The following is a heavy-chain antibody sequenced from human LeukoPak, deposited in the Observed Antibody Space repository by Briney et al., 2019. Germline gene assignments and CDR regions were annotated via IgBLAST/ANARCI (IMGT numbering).Heavy chain of an antibody. J-gene: IGHJ5*02. Sequence: SETLSLTCAVYGGSFSGYYWSWIRQPPGKGLEWIGEINHSGSTNYNPSLKRRVTMSVDTSKNQFSLKLSSVTAADTAVYYCARDKDVLLWFGESYPYWFDPWGQGTLVTVSS. V-gene: IGHV4-34*01. CDR3: ARDKDVLLWFGESYPYWFDP. CDR2: INHSGST. CDR1: GGSFSGYY. D-gene: IGHD3-10*01.